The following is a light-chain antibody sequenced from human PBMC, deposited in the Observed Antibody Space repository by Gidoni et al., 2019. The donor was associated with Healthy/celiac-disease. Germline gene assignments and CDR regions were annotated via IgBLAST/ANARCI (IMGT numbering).Light chain of an antibody. CDR2: GNS. V-gene: IGLV1-40*01. CDR3: QSYDSSLSGSVV. CDR1: SSNIRAGCD. Sequence: HSVLTPPPSVSAPPGPRVTISCTGSSSNIRAGCDVHWYQQLPGTAPKLLIYGNSNRPSGVPDRFSGSKSGTSASLAITGLQAEDEADYYCQSYDSSLSGSVVFGGGTKLTVL. J-gene: IGLJ2*01.